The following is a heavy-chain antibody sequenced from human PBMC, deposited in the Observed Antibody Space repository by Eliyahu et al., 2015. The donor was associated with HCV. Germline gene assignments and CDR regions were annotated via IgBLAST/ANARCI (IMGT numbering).Heavy chain of an antibody. D-gene: IGHD2-15*01. CDR2: ARKKANTYTT. CDR1: GFTFSDHF. Sequence: EVQLVESGGGLVQPGGSLRLSCAASGFTFSDHFXDWVRQGPGEGVEWVGRARKKANTYTTEYAASVKGRFTISRDDSKNSLYLQMNSLKTEDTAVYYCARRYCSGHNCYDAFDIWGQGTMVTVSS. CDR3: ARRYCSGHNCYDAFDI. V-gene: IGHV3-72*01. J-gene: IGHJ3*02.